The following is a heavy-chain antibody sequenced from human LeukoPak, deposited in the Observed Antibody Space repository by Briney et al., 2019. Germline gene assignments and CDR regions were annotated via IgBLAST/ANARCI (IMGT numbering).Heavy chain of an antibody. Sequence: ASVKVSCKASGYTFTSYYMHWVRQAPGQGLEWMGIINPSGGGTSYAQKSQGRVTMTRDMSTSTVYMELSSLRSEDTAVYYCARDGYCSSTSCYYFDYWGQGTLVTVSS. CDR3: ARDGYCSSTSCYYFDY. V-gene: IGHV1-46*01. CDR2: INPSGGGT. J-gene: IGHJ4*02. D-gene: IGHD2-2*01. CDR1: GYTFTSYY.